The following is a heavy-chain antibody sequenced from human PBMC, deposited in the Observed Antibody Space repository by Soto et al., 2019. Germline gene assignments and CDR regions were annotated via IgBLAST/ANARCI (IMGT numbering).Heavy chain of an antibody. V-gene: IGHV3-30-3*01. CDR3: CLAAAGTYYFDY. CDR2: ISYDGSNK. J-gene: IGHJ4*02. CDR1: GFTFSSYA. D-gene: IGHD6-13*01. Sequence: GGSLRLSCAASGFTFSSYAMHWVRQAPGKWLEWVAVISYDGSNKYYADSVKGRFTISRDNSKNTLYLQMNSLRAEDTAVYYCCLAAAGTYYFDYWGQGXLVTVYS.